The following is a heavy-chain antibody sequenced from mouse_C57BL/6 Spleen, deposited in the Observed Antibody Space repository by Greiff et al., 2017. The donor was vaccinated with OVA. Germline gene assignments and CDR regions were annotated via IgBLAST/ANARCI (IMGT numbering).Heavy chain of an antibody. CDR2: ISSGGDYI. V-gene: IGHV5-9-1*02. D-gene: IGHD1-1*01. CDR1: GFTFSSYA. Sequence: EVNVVESGEGLVKPGGSLKLSCAASGFTFSSYAMSWVRQTPEKRLEWVAYISSGGDYIYYADTVKGRFTISRDNARNTLYLQMSSLKSEDTAMYYCTREGTTVVADYWGQGTSVTVSS. CDR3: TREGTTVVADY. J-gene: IGHJ4*01.